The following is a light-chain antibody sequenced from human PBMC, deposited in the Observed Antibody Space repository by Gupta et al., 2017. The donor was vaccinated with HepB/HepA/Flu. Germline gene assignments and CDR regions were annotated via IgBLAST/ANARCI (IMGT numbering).Light chain of an antibody. CDR3: QQYGNSHW. J-gene: IGKJ1*01. Sequence: EIVLTQSPGTLSLSPGERATLSCRASQNVTNNYLAWYRQKPGQAPRLLIYAASSRASGIPDRFSGSGSGTDFILTISRLEPEDFAVYYCQQYGNSHWFGQGTKVEIK. V-gene: IGKV3-20*01. CDR2: AAS. CDR1: QNVTNNY.